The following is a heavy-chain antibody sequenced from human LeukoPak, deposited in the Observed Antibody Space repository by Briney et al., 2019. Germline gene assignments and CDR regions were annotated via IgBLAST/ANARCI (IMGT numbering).Heavy chain of an antibody. CDR3: AKFSYGDYVA. CDR2: IRHDESNK. J-gene: IGHJ5*02. Sequence: QSGGSLRLSCAASGFTFSSYGMHWVRQAPGKGLEWVAFIRHDESNKYYADSVNGRFTISRDNSKNTLSLQMNSLRPDDTAVYYCAKFSYGDYVAWGQGTLVIVSS. D-gene: IGHD4-17*01. V-gene: IGHV3-30*02. CDR1: GFTFSSYG.